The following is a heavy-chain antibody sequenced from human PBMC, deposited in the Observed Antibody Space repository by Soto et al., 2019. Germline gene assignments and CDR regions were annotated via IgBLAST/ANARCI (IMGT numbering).Heavy chain of an antibody. D-gene: IGHD3-10*01. Sequence: SETLSLTCTVSGGSISSSSYYWVWIRQPPGKGLEWIGSIYYSGSTYYNPSLKSRVTISVDTSKNQFSLKLSSVTAADTAVYYCATLWFGEGNYWGQGTLVTVSS. V-gene: IGHV4-39*01. CDR2: IYYSGST. J-gene: IGHJ4*02. CDR3: ATLWFGEGNY. CDR1: GGSISSSSYY.